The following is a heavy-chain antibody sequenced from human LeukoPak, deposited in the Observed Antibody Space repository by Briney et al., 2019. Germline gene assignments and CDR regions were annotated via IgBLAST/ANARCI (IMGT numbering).Heavy chain of an antibody. J-gene: IGHJ5*02. D-gene: IGHD6-13*01. V-gene: IGHV1-18*01. CDR1: GYTYTSYG. CDR2: ISAYNGDT. CDR3: ARSYIAARGRNWFDP. Sequence: GASVIVSCKASGYTYTSYGISWVRQAPGQGLEWMGWISAYNGDTHYAQKFQGRVTMTRDMSTSTVYMELSSLRSEDTAVYYCARSYIAARGRNWFDPWGQGTLVTVSS.